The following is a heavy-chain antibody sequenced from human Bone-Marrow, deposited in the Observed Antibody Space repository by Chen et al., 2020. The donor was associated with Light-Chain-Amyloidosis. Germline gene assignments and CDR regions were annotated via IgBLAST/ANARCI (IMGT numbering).Heavy chain of an antibody. CDR2: ISGSGGSR. Sequence: EVQLVESGGGLLQRGGSLRLSCAASGFAFSSYAMSWVRQAPGKGLEWVSTISGSGGSRYYGDSVKGRLTISRDNSKNALLLQMNSLRAEDTAVYYCAKDISYDDILPDYPADAFDIWGQGTMVTVSS. V-gene: IGHV3-23*04. J-gene: IGHJ3*02. CDR3: AKDISYDDILPDYPADAFDI. D-gene: IGHD3-9*01. CDR1: GFAFSSYA.